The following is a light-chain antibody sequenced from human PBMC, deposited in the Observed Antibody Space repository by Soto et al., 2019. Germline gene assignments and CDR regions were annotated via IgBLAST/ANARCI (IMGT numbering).Light chain of an antibody. Sequence: SVSSNLAWYQQKPGQAPRLLIYGASTRATGIPARXXGXXXGXEXTLXISSLXXXDFAVYYCQQYNNWPPNRTFGQGTKV. CDR3: QQYNNWPPNRT. J-gene: IGKJ1*01. V-gene: IGKV3-15*01. CDR1: SVSSN. CDR2: GAS.